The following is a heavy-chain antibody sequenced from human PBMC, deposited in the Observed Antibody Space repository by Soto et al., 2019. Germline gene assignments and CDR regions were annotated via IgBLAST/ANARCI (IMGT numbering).Heavy chain of an antibody. CDR3: VRDLGSGWYNY. D-gene: IGHD6-19*01. CDR1: GGTFSSYA. CDR2: IIPIFGTA. Sequence: SVKVSCKASGGTFSSYAISWVRQAPGQGLEWMGGIIPIFGTANYAQNFQGRVTIAADESTNTAYMELSSLRSEDTAVYYCVRDLGSGWYNYWGQGTLVTVS. J-gene: IGHJ4*02. V-gene: IGHV1-69*13.